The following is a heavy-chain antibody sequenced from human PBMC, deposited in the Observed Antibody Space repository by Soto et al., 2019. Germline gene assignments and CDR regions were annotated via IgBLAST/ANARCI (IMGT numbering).Heavy chain of an antibody. D-gene: IGHD1-26*01. CDR3: TRQGGGSWAYGMDV. J-gene: IGHJ6*02. CDR2: ISSSGSTI. CDR1: GFTFRSYA. Sequence: GGSLRLSCAASGFTFRSYAMSWVRQAPGKGLEWVSYISSSGSTIYYADSVKGRFTLSRDTAKSSLYLQMNSLRDEDTAVYYCTRQGGGSWAYGMDVWGQGTTVTVSS. V-gene: IGHV3-48*02.